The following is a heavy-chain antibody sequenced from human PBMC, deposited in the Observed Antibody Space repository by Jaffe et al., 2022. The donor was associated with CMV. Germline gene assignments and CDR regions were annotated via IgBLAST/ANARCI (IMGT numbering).Heavy chain of an antibody. D-gene: IGHD3-22*01. V-gene: IGHV4-59*01. J-gene: IGHJ3*02. CDR3: ARVRGYYYDSSDAILHLHAFDI. CDR1: GGSISSYY. CDR2: IYYSGST. Sequence: QVQLQESGPGLVKPSETLSLTCTVSGGSISSYYWSWIRQPPGKGLEWIGYIYYSGSTNYNPSLKSRVTISVDTSKNQFSLKLSSVTAADTAVYYCARVRGYYYDSSDAILHLHAFDIWGQGTMVTVSS.